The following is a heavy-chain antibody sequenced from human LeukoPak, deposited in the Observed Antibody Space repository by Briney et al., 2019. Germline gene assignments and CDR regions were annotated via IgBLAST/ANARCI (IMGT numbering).Heavy chain of an antibody. CDR3: ARDLSSYYYDSSGYYSIDY. CDR1: GYTFTSYA. J-gene: IGHJ4*02. CDR2: INTNTGNP. D-gene: IGHD3-22*01. V-gene: IGHV7-4-1*02. Sequence: ASVKVSCKASGYTFTSYAMNWVRQAPGQGLEWMGWINTNTGNPTYAQGFTGRFVFSLDTSVSTAYLQISSLKAEDTAVYYCARDLSSYYYDSSGYYSIDYWGQGTLVTVSS.